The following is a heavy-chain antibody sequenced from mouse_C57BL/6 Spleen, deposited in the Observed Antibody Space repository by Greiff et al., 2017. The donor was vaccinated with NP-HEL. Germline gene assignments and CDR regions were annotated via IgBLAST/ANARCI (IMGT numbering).Heavy chain of an antibody. CDR3: AGDYYGSSCLYYYAMDY. D-gene: IGHD1-1*01. Sequence: EVQLQQSVAELVRPGASVKLSCTASGFNIKNTYMHWVKQRPEQGLEWIGRIDPANGNTKYAPKFQGKATITADTSSNTAYLQLSSLTSEDTAIYYCAGDYYGSSCLYYYAMDYWGQGTSVTVSS. CDR2: IDPANGNT. CDR1: GFNIKNTY. J-gene: IGHJ4*01. V-gene: IGHV14-3*01.